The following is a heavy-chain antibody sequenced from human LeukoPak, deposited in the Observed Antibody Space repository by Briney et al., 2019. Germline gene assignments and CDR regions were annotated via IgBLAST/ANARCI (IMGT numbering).Heavy chain of an antibody. V-gene: IGHV4-59*01. CDR3: ARGTTVIPNWSDP. CDR1: GGSISTYY. J-gene: IGHJ5*02. Sequence: PSETLSFTCTVSGGSISTYYWSWIRQPPGKGLEWIGYIYYSGSTNYNPSLKSRVTISVDTSKNQFSLKLSSVTAADTAVYYCARGTTVIPNWSDPWGQGTLVTVSS. CDR2: IYYSGST. D-gene: IGHD4-17*01.